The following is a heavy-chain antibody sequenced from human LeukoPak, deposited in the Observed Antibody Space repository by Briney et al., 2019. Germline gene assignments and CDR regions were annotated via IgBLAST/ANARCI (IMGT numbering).Heavy chain of an antibody. J-gene: IGHJ4*02. CDR3: ARGFSGYSTYFDY. CDR1: GYTFTSYY. V-gene: IGHV1-46*01. CDR2: INPSGGST. D-gene: IGHD3-22*01. Sequence: GASLKFSCKASGYTFTSYYIHWVLQHPGQGLDWMGIINPSGGSTSYAQKFQGRVTMTRDTSTSTVYMELSSLRSEDTAVYYCARGFSGYSTYFDYWGQGTLVTVSS.